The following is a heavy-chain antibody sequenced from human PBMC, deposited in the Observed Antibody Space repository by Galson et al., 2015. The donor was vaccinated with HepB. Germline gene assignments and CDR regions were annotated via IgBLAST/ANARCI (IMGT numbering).Heavy chain of an antibody. V-gene: IGHV3-30-3*01. Sequence: SLRLSCAASGFSVSSNYMSWVRQAPGKGLEWVAVISYDGSNKYYADSVKGRFTISRDNSKNTLYLQMNSLRAEETAVYYCARARLLWFGERSAFDIWGQGTMVTVSS. CDR1: GFSVSSNY. CDR2: ISYDGSNK. J-gene: IGHJ3*02. D-gene: IGHD3-10*01. CDR3: ARARLLWFGERSAFDI.